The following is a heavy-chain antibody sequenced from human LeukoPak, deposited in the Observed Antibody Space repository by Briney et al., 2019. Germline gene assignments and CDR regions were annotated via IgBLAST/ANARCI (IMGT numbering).Heavy chain of an antibody. CDR1: GGTFSSYA. V-gene: IGHV1-69*04. CDR3: ARDHDILTGAFDY. J-gene: IGHJ4*02. D-gene: IGHD3-9*01. Sequence: ASVKVSSKASGGTFSSYAISWVRQAPGQGLEWMGRIIPILGIANYAQKFQGRVTITADKSTSTAYMELSSLRSEDTAVYYCARDHDILTGAFDYWGQGTLVTVSS. CDR2: IIPILGIA.